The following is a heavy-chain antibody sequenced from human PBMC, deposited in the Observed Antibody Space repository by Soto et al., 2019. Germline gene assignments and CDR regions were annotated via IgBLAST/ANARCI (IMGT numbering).Heavy chain of an antibody. V-gene: IGHV3-53*04. J-gene: IGHJ6*02. CDR1: GIPVSSNY. CDR3: ARDGPYYYASRMDV. D-gene: IGHD3-10*01. CDR2: LHNGGDT. Sequence: EVQLVESGGGLVQPGESLRLSCAASGIPVSSNYMTWVREAPGKGLEWVSVLHNGGDTYYPNTVKGRFTISRHDCTNTLFLQMNSLTPEDTAVYYCARDGPYYYASRMDVWGQGTTVTVSS.